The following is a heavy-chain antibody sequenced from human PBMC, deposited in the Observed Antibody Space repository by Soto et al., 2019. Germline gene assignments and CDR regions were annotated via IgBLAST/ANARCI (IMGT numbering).Heavy chain of an antibody. Sequence: QVQLVQSGAEVKKPGSSVKVSCKAAGGTFSSYTIIWVRQAPGQGLEWMGRIIPILGIANYAQKFQGRVTLTADKSTSTVYMELRSQSAEDPLVYYFARKTTGGQGTLVTLSS. CDR3: ARKTT. J-gene: IGHJ4*02. CDR2: IIPILGIA. V-gene: IGHV1-69*02. CDR1: GGTFSSYT.